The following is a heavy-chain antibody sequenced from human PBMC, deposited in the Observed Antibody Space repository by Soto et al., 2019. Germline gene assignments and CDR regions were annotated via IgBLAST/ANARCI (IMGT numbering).Heavy chain of an antibody. CDR3: AHVLVVVANYGMDV. V-gene: IGHV2-5*02. CDR1: GFSLSTSGVG. CDR2: IYWDDDK. Sequence: KESGPTLVKPTQTLTLTCTFSGFSLSTSGVGVGWIRQPPGKALEWLALIYWDDDKRYSPSLTSRLTITKDTSKNQVVLTMTNMDPVDTAPYYCAHVLVVVANYGMDVWGQGTTVTVSS. J-gene: IGHJ6*02. D-gene: IGHD2-15*01.